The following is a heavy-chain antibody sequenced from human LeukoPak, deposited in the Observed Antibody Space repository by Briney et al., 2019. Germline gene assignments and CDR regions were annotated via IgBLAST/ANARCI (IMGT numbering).Heavy chain of an antibody. D-gene: IGHD6-13*01. CDR3: ARSSNWFNSDY. J-gene: IGHJ4*02. V-gene: IGHV1-2*02. Sequence: ASVKVSCKASGYTFTSYGISWVRQAPGQGLEWMGWINPNSGGTNYAQKFQGRVTMTRDTSISTAYMELSRLRSDDTAIYYCARSSNWFNSDYWGQGTLVTVSS. CDR1: GYTFTSYG. CDR2: INPNSGGT.